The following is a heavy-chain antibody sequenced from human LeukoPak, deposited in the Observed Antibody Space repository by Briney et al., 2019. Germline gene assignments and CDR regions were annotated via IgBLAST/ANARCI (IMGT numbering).Heavy chain of an antibody. D-gene: IGHD3-10*01. CDR1: GYTFTSYD. Sequence: ASVKVSCKASGYTFTSYDINWVQQATGQGLEWMGWMNPNSGNTGYAQKFQGRVTMTRNTSISTAYMELSSLRSEDTAVYYCARGPRARGWFDPWGQGTLVTVSS. CDR3: ARGPRARGWFDP. CDR2: MNPNSGNT. V-gene: IGHV1-8*01. J-gene: IGHJ5*02.